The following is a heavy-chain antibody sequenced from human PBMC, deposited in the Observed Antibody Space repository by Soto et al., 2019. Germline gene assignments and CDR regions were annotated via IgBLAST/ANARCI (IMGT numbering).Heavy chain of an antibody. CDR2: IIPIFGTA. D-gene: IGHD3-22*01. Sequence: VKVSCTGAGGNFSSYAISWVRHTNGQGLEWMGGIIPIFGTANYAQKFQGRVTITADESTSTAYMELSSLRSEDTAVYYCARSPYYYDSSGYYYWGQGTLVTVSS. CDR3: ARSPYYYDSSGYYY. J-gene: IGHJ4*02. V-gene: IGHV1-69*13. CDR1: GGNFSSYA.